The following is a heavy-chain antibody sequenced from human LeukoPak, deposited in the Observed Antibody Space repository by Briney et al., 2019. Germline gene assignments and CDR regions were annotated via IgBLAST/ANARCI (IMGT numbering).Heavy chain of an antibody. CDR2: INPDNGDT. V-gene: IGHV1-2*02. CDR3: AREEREYCTTTNCFGFDY. J-gene: IGHJ4*02. D-gene: IGHD2-2*01. CDR1: GYTFIDSY. Sequence: ASVKVSCKTSGYTFIDSYVHWVRQAPGQGLEWMGWINPDNGDTKYARKFQGRISMTSDTSISTAYMELSSLTSDDMAVFFCAREEREYCTTTNCFGFDYWGQGTLVAVSS.